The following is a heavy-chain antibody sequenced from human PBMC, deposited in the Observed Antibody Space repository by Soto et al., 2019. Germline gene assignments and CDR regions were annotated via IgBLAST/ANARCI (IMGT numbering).Heavy chain of an antibody. CDR3: ASSGWYGFPLYYFDY. CDR2: MNPNSGNT. J-gene: IGHJ4*02. CDR1: GYTFTSYD. V-gene: IGHV1-8*01. D-gene: IGHD6-19*01. Sequence: QVQLVQSGAEVKKPGASVKVSCKASGYTFTSYDINWVRQATGQGLEWMGWMNPNSGNTGYAQKFQGRVTMTRNTSRSTAYMELSSRRSEDTAVYYCASSGWYGFPLYYFDYWGQGTLVTVSS.